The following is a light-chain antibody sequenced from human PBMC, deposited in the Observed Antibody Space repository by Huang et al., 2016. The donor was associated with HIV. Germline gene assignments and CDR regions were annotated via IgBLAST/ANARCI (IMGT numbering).Light chain of an antibody. CDR3: QQYNTWT. J-gene: IGKJ1*01. Sequence: DIQMTQSPSTLSASVGDRVTITCRARQSITNWLARYKQKSGKAPNLLIYNVSSLESGVPSRFSGGGSASEFTLTISSLQPDDFTTYFCQQYNTWTFGQGTKVEIK. CDR2: NVS. V-gene: IGKV1-5*03. CDR1: QSITNW.